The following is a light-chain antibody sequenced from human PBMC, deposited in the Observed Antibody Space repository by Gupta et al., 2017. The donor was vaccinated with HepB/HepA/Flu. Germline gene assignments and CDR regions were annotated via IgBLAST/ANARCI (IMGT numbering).Light chain of an antibody. CDR3: AAWDDSVFGWL. CDR2: IDD. V-gene: IGLV1-44*01. Sequence: QPVLTQPPSASGTPGQRVTISCSGRVSNIGGNTVNWYQHVPGTAPKRRIKIDDQRPSGVPDRFSGSKSGTSASLAISGLQPEDEADDYCAAWDDSVFGWLFGGGTKLTVL. J-gene: IGLJ2*01. CDR1: VSNIGGNT.